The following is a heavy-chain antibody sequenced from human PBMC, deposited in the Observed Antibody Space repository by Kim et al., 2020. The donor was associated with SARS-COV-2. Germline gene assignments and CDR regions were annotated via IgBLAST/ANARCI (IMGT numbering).Heavy chain of an antibody. D-gene: IGHD4-4*01. Sequence: ASVKVSCKASGYTFTNYAMHWVRQAPGQRLEWMGWINAYSGDTKYSPRFQGRVTFTRDTSANTAYMELTSLRSEDTAVFYCAREGGVLSRRLTTNYSAPWGQGTLVTVSS. CDR3: AREGGVLSRRLTTNYSAP. CDR2: INAYSGDT. CDR1: GYTFTNYA. V-gene: IGHV1-3*01. J-gene: IGHJ5*02.